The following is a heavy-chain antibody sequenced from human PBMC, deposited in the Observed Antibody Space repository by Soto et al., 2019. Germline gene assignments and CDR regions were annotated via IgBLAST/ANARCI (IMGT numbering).Heavy chain of an antibody. D-gene: IGHD4-4*01. CDR2: ISGSGGST. Sequence: GSLRLSCAASVFTFSSYAMSWVRQAPGKGLEWVSAISGSGGSTYYADSVKGRFTISRDNSKNTLYLQMNSLRAEDTAVYYCAKDDPQYGYFDYWGQGTLVTVSS. CDR3: AKDDPQYGYFDY. V-gene: IGHV3-23*01. J-gene: IGHJ4*02. CDR1: VFTFSSYA.